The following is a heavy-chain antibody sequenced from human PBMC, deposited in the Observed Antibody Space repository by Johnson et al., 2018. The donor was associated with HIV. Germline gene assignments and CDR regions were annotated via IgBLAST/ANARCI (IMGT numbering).Heavy chain of an antibody. D-gene: IGHD1-7*01. V-gene: IGHV3-33*01. CDR2: IWYDGSNK. Sequence: QVQLVESGGGVVQPGRSLRLSCAASGFTFSSYGMHWVRQAPGKGLEWVAVIWYDGSNKYYADSVKGRFTISRENAKNSLYLQMNSLRAGDTAVYYCARASNYEYDAFDIWGQGTMVTVSS. CDR3: ARASNYEYDAFDI. CDR1: GFTFSSYG. J-gene: IGHJ3*02.